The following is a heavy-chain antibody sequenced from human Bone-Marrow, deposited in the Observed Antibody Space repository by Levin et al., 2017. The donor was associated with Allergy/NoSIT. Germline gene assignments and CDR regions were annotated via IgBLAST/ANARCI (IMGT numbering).Heavy chain of an antibody. CDR3: ARGALTLFYDILTGYLRGYGMDV. V-gene: IGHV3-33*01. Sequence: GGSLRLSCAASGFTFSSYGMHWVRQAPGKGLEWVAVIWYDGSNKYYADSVKGRFTISRDNSKNTLYLQMNSLRAEDTAVYYCARGALTLFYDILTGYLRGYGMDVWGQGTTVTVSS. J-gene: IGHJ6*02. D-gene: IGHD3-9*01. CDR1: GFTFSSYG. CDR2: IWYDGSNK.